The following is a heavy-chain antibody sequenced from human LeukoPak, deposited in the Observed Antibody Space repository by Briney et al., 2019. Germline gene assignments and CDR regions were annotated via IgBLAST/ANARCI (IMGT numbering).Heavy chain of an antibody. CDR1: GFTFSSYS. CDR3: ARGYCSGGSCYEGYYFDY. D-gene: IGHD2-15*01. V-gene: IGHV3-21*01. Sequence: GGSLRLSCAASGFTFSSYSMNWVRRAPGKGLEWVSFISSGSIYIYYADSVKGRFTISRDNAKNSLYLQMNSLRAEDTAVYYCARGYCSGGSCYEGYYFDYWGQGTLVTVSS. CDR2: ISSGSIYI. J-gene: IGHJ4*02.